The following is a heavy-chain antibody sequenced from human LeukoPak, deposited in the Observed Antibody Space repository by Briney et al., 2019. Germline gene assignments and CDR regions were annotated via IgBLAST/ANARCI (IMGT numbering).Heavy chain of an antibody. D-gene: IGHD3-9*01. J-gene: IGHJ4*02. Sequence: SGGSLRLSCSASGFTLSNYGMQWVRQAPGKGLEYVSGISNKGGSTYYADSVKGRFTISRDNSKNTLHLQMNSLRADDTPVYYFVKSGNSAGFDSGGQGTLVTVSS. CDR3: VKSGNSAGFDS. CDR2: ISNKGGST. V-gene: IGHV3-64D*09. CDR1: GFTLSNYG.